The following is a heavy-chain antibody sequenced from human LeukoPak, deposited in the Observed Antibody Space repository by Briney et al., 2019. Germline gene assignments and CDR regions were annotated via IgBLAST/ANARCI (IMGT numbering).Heavy chain of an antibody. CDR3: ARERGKDSSPFYYYYYMDV. D-gene: IGHD3-22*01. Sequence: GSSVKVSCKASVGTFSSYAISWVRQAPGQGLEWMGGIIPIFGTANYAQKFQGRVTITADESTSTACMELSSLRSEDTAVYYCARERGKDSSPFYYYYYMDVWGKGTTVTVSS. CDR2: IIPIFGTA. J-gene: IGHJ6*03. V-gene: IGHV1-69*01. CDR1: VGTFSSYA.